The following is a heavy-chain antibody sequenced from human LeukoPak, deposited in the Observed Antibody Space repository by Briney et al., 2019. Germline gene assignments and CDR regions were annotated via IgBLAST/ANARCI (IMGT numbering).Heavy chain of an antibody. Sequence: SETLSLTCAVYGGSFSGYYWSWIRQPPGKGLEWIGEINHSGSTNYNPSLKSRVTISVDTSKNQFSLKLSSVTAADTAVYYCARVRVLPAASFDYWGQGTLVTVSS. CDR3: ARVRVLPAASFDY. D-gene: IGHD2-2*01. J-gene: IGHJ4*02. CDR1: GGSFSGYY. CDR2: INHSGST. V-gene: IGHV4-34*01.